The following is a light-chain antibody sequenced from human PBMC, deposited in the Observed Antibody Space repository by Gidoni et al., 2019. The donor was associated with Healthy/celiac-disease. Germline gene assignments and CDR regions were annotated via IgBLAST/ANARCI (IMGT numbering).Light chain of an antibody. CDR3: QQYNNWPPYT. CDR1: QSVSSN. Sequence: DIVMTQSPATLSVSPGESATLSCRASQSVSSNLAWYQQKPGQAPRLLIYGASTRATGIPARCSGSGSGTEFTLTISSLQSEDVAVYYCQQYNNWPPYTFXQXTKLEIK. CDR2: GAS. V-gene: IGKV3-15*01. J-gene: IGKJ2*01.